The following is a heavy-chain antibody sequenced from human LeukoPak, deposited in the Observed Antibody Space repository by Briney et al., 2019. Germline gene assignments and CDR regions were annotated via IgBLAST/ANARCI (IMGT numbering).Heavy chain of an antibody. J-gene: IGHJ6*02. V-gene: IGHV1-46*01. CDR3: ARKGKVAATVRGMDV. CDR2: INPSGGST. CDR1: GYTFTSYY. Sequence: GSVKVSCKASGYTFTSYYMHWVRQAPGQGLEWMGIINPSGGSTSYAQKFQGRVTMTRDTSTSTVYKELSSLRSEDTAVYYCARKGKVAATVRGMDVWGQGTTVTVSS. D-gene: IGHD2-15*01.